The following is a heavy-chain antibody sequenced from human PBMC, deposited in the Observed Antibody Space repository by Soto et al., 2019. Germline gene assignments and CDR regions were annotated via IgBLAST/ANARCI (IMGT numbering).Heavy chain of an antibody. Sequence: SETLSLTCTVSGGSISSYYWSWIRQPPGKGLEWIGYIYYSGSTNYNPSLKSRVTISVDTSKNQFSLKLSSVTAADTAVYYCAVHAGFDHNYYMDVWGKGTTVTVSS. CDR3: AVHAGFDHNYYMDV. V-gene: IGHV4-59*01. CDR1: GGSISSYY. J-gene: IGHJ6*03. D-gene: IGHD3-10*01. CDR2: IYYSGST.